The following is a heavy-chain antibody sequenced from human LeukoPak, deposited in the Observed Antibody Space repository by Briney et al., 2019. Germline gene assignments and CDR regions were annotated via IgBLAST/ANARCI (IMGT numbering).Heavy chain of an antibody. J-gene: IGHJ5*02. CDR3: ARGIAAAGNPNWFDP. Sequence: GGSLRLSCAASGFIFSSYAMHWVRQAPGTGLEWVAVIWSDGSNKYYADSVRGRFTISRDNSKNTLYLQMNSLRAEDTAVYYCARGIAAAGNPNWFDPWGQGTLVTVSS. CDR2: IWSDGSNK. CDR1: GFIFSSYA. V-gene: IGHV3-33*01. D-gene: IGHD6-13*01.